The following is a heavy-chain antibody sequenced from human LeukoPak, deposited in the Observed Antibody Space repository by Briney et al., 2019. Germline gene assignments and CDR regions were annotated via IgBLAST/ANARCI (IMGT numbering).Heavy chain of an antibody. D-gene: IGHD1-26*01. J-gene: IGHJ3*02. CDR2: IRSKAYGGTT. Sequence: GGSLRLSCTASGFTFGDYAMSWVRQAPGKGLEWVGFIRSKAYGGTTEYAASVKGRFTISRDDSKSIAYLQMNSLKTEDTAVYYCTRVQGWELPWDDAFDIWGQGTMVTVSS. V-gene: IGHV3-49*04. CDR3: TRVQGWELPWDDAFDI. CDR1: GFTFGDYA.